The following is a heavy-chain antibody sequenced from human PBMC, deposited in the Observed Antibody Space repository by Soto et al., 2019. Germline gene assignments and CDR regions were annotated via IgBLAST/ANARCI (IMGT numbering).Heavy chain of an antibody. CDR1: GGSISSSSYY. CDR2: IYYSGST. D-gene: IGHD4-17*01. J-gene: IGHJ4*02. V-gene: IGHV4-39*01. Sequence: SETLSLTCTVSGGSISSSSYYWGWIRQPPGKGLEWIGSIYYSGSTYYNPSLKSRVTISVDTSKNQFSLKLSSVTAADTAVYYCARHRVNDYGGKGGVFDYWGQGTLVTVSS. CDR3: ARHRVNDYGGKGGVFDY.